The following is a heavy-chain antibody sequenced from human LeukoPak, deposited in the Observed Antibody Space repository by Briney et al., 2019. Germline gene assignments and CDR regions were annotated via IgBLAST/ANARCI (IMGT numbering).Heavy chain of an antibody. V-gene: IGHV4-4*02. Sequence: SETLSLTCAVSGGSVIGVNWWSWVRQPPGKGLEWIGEDHHGGTINYTPSLKGRADISLDTSKNQISLKLSFVTAADTAVYYCAYWDKGYGGTNFDYWGRGTLVTVSS. J-gene: IGHJ4*02. CDR3: AYWDKGYGGTNFDY. D-gene: IGHD4-23*01. CDR1: GGSVIGVNW. CDR2: DHHGGTI.